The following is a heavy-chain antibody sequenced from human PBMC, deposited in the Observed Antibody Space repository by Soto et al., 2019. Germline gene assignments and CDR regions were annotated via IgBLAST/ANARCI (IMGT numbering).Heavy chain of an antibody. Sequence: GASVKVSCKASGYSFISYAMHWVRQAPGKRLEWMGWINAGNGNTKYSQKFQGRVTITGDTSASTAYMDLSSLTSEDTAVYYCARFNYYGMDVWGQGTTVTVSS. CDR3: ARFNYYGMDV. CDR1: GYSFISYA. V-gene: IGHV1-3*01. J-gene: IGHJ6*02. CDR2: INAGNGNT.